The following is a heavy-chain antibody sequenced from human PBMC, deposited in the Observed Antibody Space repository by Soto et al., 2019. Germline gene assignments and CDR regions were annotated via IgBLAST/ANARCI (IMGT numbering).Heavy chain of an antibody. Sequence: QVQLVQSGADVKKPGSSVKVSCKASGGTFSSYAISWVRQAPGQGLVWMGGIIPIFGTANYAQKFQGRVTITADESTSTAYMELSSLRSEDTAVYYCARVPAANGSPAYYYGMDVWGQGTTVTVSS. V-gene: IGHV1-69*01. CDR1: GGTFSSYA. D-gene: IGHD2-2*01. CDR2: IIPIFGTA. CDR3: ARVPAANGSPAYYYGMDV. J-gene: IGHJ6*02.